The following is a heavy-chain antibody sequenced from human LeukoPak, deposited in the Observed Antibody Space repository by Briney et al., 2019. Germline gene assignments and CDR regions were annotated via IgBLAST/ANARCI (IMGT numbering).Heavy chain of an antibody. CDR3: ARDVYSGSIWTFDAFDI. J-gene: IGHJ3*02. V-gene: IGHV1-69*04. CDR1: GGTFSSYA. D-gene: IGHD1-26*01. Sequence: ASVKVSCKASGGTFSSYAISWVRQAPGQGLEWMGRIIPILGIANYAQKFQGRVTITADKSTSTAYMELSSLRSEDTAVYYCARDVYSGSIWTFDAFDIWGQGTMVTVSS. CDR2: IIPILGIA.